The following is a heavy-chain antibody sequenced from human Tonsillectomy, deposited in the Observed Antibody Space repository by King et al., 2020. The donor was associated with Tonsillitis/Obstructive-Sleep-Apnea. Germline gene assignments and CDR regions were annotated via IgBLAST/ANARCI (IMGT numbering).Heavy chain of an antibody. CDR2: ISYDGSNK. CDR3: AKATLGYSSSWSFDY. CDR1: GFTFSTYG. V-gene: IGHV3-30*18. J-gene: IGHJ4*02. Sequence: VQLVESGGGVVQSGRSLRLSCAASGFTFSTYGMHWVRQAPGKGLEWVAVISYDGSNKYYADSVQGRFTISRDNSKNTLYLQMNSLRAEDTAVYFCAKATLGYSSSWSFDYWGQGTLVTVSS. D-gene: IGHD6-13*01.